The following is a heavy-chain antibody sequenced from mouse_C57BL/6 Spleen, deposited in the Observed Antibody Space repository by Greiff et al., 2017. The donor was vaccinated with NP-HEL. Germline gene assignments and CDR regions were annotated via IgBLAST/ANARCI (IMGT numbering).Heavy chain of an antibody. CDR3: ARPLFTTGNYFDY. Sequence: EVKVVESGGDLVKPGGSLKLSCAASGFTFSSYGMSWVRQTPDKRLEWVATISSGGSYTYYPDSVKGRFTISRDNAKNTLYLQMSSLKSEDTAMYYCARPLFTTGNYFDYWGQGTTLTVSS. CDR2: ISSGGSYT. CDR1: GFTFSSYG. J-gene: IGHJ2*01. V-gene: IGHV5-6*01.